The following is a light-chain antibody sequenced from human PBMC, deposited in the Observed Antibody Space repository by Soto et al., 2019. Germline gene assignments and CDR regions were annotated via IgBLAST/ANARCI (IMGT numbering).Light chain of an antibody. CDR1: SXNIGNNY. CDR3: SAYTSSSTFYV. Sequence: QSVLTQPRSVSAAPGQKVTISCSGSSXNIGNNYVSWYQQHPGKAPKVMIYEVSNRPSGVPNRFSGSKSGNTASLTISGLQAEDEADYYCSAYTSSSTFYVFGTGTKVTFL. CDR2: EVS. V-gene: IGLV2-14*01. J-gene: IGLJ1*01.